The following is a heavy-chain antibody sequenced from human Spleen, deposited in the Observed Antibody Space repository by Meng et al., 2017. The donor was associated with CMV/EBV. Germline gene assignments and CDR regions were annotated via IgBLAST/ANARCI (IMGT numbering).Heavy chain of an antibody. J-gene: IGHJ4*02. CDR1: GFTFSSYS. D-gene: IGHD4-17*01. CDR3: ASLATTVTSDY. Sequence: SCAASGFTFSSYSMNWVRQAPGKGLEWVSSISSSSSYIYYADSVKGRFTISRDNAKNSLYLQMNSLRAEDTAVYYCASLATTVTSDYWGQGTLVTVSS. V-gene: IGHV3-21*01. CDR2: ISSSSSYI.